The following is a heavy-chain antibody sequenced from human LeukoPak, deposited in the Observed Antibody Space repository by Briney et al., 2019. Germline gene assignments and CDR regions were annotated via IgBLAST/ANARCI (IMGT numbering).Heavy chain of an antibody. V-gene: IGHV3-64*01. CDR2: VSSIGGNT. Sequence: PGGSLRLSCAASGFTFNSYTMLWVRQAPGKGLEYVSGVSSIGGNTYYANSVKGRFTISRDNSKNTLYLQVGSLRAEDMAVYYCARGHSAGYYHSGMDVWGQGTTVTVSS. CDR3: ARGHSAGYYHSGMDV. J-gene: IGHJ6*02. CDR1: GFTFNSYT. D-gene: IGHD6-19*01.